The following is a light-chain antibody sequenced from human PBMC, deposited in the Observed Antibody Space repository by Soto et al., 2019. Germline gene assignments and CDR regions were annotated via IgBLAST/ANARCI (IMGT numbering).Light chain of an antibody. CDR1: QSVSSTY. CDR2: SAS. V-gene: IGKV3-20*01. Sequence: EIVLTQSPGTLSLSPGERATLSCRASQSVSSTYLAWYQQKPGQAPRLLIYSASSRATGIPDRFRGSGSATDFTLTISRLEPADFAVYYCQQYGRSPRTFGQGTRVDI. CDR3: QQYGRSPRT. J-gene: IGKJ1*01.